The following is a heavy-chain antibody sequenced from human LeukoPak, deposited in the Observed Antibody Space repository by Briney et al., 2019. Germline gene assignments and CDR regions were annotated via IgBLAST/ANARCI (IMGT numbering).Heavy chain of an antibody. CDR2: IYHSGST. V-gene: IGHV4-38-2*02. CDR1: GYSISSGYY. CDR3: ARGYYGSGSYRWNWFDP. J-gene: IGHJ5*02. Sequence: SETLSLTCTVSGYSISSGYYWGWIRQPPGKGLEWIGSIYHSGSTYYNPSLKSRVTISVDTSKNQFSLQLSSVTAADTAVYYCARGYYGSGSYRWNWFDPWGQGTLVTVSS. D-gene: IGHD3-10*01.